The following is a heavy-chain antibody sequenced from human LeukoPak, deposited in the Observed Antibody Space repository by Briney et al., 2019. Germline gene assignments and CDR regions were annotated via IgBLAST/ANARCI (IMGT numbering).Heavy chain of an antibody. V-gene: IGHV1-18*01. J-gene: IGHJ4*02. CDR3: ARDYGYGITVMISDDY. D-gene: IGHD5-12*01. CDR2: ISGYNGNT. Sequence: ASVKVSCKASGYTFNRYGITWVRQARGQGLEWMGWISGYNGNTNYAQKLQGRVTMTTDTSTSTAYMELRSLRSDDTAMYYCARDYGYGITVMISDDYWGQGTLVTVSS. CDR1: GYTFNRYG.